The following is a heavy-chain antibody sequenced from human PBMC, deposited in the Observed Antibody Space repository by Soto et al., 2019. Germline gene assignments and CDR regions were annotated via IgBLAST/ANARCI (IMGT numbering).Heavy chain of an antibody. CDR2: IIPIFGTA. CDR1: GGTFSSYA. D-gene: IGHD3-22*01. V-gene: IGHV1-69*06. Sequence: GASVKVSCKASGGTFSSYAMSWVRQAPGQGLEWMGGIIPIFGTANYAQKFQGRVTITADKSTSTAYMELSSLRSEDTAVYYCAREEYSYDSSGYYPDAFDIWGHGKMDTVS. J-gene: IGHJ3*02. CDR3: AREEYSYDSSGYYPDAFDI.